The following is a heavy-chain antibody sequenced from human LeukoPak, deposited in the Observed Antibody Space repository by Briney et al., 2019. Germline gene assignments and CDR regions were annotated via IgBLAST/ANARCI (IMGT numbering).Heavy chain of an antibody. Sequence: PSETLSLTCTVSGGSISSSSYYWGWIRQPPGKGLEWIGSIYYSGSTYYNPSLKSRVTISVDTSKNQFSLKLSSVTAEDTAVYYCVRFTQRDSSGYFYPGYWGQGTLVTVSS. CDR2: IYYSGST. V-gene: IGHV4-39*07. CDR3: VRFTQRDSSGYFYPGY. CDR1: GGSISSSSYY. D-gene: IGHD3-22*01. J-gene: IGHJ4*02.